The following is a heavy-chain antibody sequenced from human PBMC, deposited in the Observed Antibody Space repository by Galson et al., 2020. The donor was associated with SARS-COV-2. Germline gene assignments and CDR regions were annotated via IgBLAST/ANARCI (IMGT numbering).Heavy chain of an antibody. CDR3: ARPRSGSYLYWFDP. D-gene: IGHD1-26*01. CDR2: ISYDGSNK. V-gene: IGHV3-30*03. J-gene: IGHJ5*02. CDR1: GFTFSSYG. Sequence: GESLKISCAASGFTFSSYGMHWVRQAPGKGLEWVAVISYDGSNKYYADSVKGRFTISRDNSKNTLYLQMNSLRAEDTAVYYCARPRSGSYLYWFDPWGQGTLVTFSS.